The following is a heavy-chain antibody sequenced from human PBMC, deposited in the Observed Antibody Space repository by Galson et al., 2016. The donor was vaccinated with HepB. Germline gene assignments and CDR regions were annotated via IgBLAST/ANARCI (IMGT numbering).Heavy chain of an antibody. V-gene: IGHV4-39*07. D-gene: IGHD3-22*01. CDR2: IYYSGAT. J-gene: IGHJ4*02. CDR1: GDSVSSTSSN. Sequence: ETLSLTCSVSGDSVSSTSSNWGWIRQPPGKGLEWIGTIYYSGATFFNPSLKSRVTISVDKSKNQFSLKLTSVTAADTAVYYCARITSGYYLFDCWGQGSLVTVSS. CDR3: ARITSGYYLFDC.